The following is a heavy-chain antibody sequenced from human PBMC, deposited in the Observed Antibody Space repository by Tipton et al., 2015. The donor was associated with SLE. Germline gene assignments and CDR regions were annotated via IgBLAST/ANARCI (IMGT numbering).Heavy chain of an antibody. V-gene: IGHV4-59*12. J-gene: IGHJ4*02. CDR3: ARYYYSSSGLQSYDS. Sequence: TLSLTCTVSGGSISSYYWSWIRQPPGKGLEWIGYIYYSGSTNYNPSLKSRVTMSLDKSKNQLSLRLSSVTAADTAVYYCARYYYSSSGLQSYDSWGQGTRVAVSS. CDR2: IYYSGST. D-gene: IGHD3-22*01. CDR1: GGSISSYY.